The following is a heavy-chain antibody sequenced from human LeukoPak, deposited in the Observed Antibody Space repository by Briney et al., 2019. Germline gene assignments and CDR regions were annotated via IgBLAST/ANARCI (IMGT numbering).Heavy chain of an antibody. CDR3: ARVDPYSRHFDY. V-gene: IGHV4-59*01. CDR1: GGSISSYY. D-gene: IGHD4-11*01. J-gene: IGHJ4*02. CDR2: IYYSGST. Sequence: SETLSLTCTVSGGSISSYYWSWIRQPPGKGLEWIGYIYYSGSTNYNPSLKSRVTISVDTSKNQFSLKLSSVTAADTAVYYCARVDPYSRHFDYWGQGTLVTVSS.